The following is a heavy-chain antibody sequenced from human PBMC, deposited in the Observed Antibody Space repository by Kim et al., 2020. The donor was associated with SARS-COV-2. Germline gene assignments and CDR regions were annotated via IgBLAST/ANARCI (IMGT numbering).Heavy chain of an antibody. CDR3: ARGFRPYCGGDCPLDY. D-gene: IGHD2-21*02. Sequence: SVKGRFTISRDNAKNSLYLQMNSLRAEDTAVYYCARGFRPYCGGDCPLDYWGQGTLVTVSS. J-gene: IGHJ4*02. V-gene: IGHV3-21*01.